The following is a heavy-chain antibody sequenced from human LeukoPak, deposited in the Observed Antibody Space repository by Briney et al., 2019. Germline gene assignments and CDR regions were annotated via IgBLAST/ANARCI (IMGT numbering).Heavy chain of an antibody. J-gene: IGHJ4*02. CDR2: IYYSGST. V-gene: IGHV4-59*01. Sequence: TSETLSLTCTVSGDSISSYYWSWIRQPPGKGLEWIGYIYYSGSTNYNPSLKSRVTISLDTSKNQFSLQLSSVTAADTAVYYCARAGSYYYVDYWGQGTLATVSS. D-gene: IGHD1-26*01. CDR1: GDSISSYY. CDR3: ARAGSYYYVDY.